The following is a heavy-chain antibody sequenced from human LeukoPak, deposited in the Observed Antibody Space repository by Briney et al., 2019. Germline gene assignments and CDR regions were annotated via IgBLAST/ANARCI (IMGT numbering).Heavy chain of an antibody. D-gene: IGHD6-13*01. Sequence: GGSLRLSCAASGFTFSSYAMSWIRQAPGKGLEWVSAISGSGGSTYYADSVKGRFTISRDNSKNTLYLQMNSLRAEDTAVYYCAKAIAAAGNFDYWGQGTLVTVSS. CDR3: AKAIAAAGNFDY. V-gene: IGHV3-23*01. CDR2: ISGSGGST. J-gene: IGHJ4*02. CDR1: GFTFSSYA.